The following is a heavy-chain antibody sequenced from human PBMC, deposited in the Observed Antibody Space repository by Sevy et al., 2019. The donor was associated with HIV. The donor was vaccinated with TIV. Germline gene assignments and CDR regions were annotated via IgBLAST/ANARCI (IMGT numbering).Heavy chain of an antibody. Sequence: SDTLSLSCTVSADSITSNNYYWGWIRQPPGKGLEWIGSVYYSGSAYYNPSLKSRLAMSVDTATNEFSLRLTSVTAADMGVYHCARHRTYGGRGYFPYYFDSWGQGTLVTVSS. CDR2: VYYSGSA. D-gene: IGHD3-22*01. CDR3: ARHRTYGGRGYFPYYFDS. CDR1: ADSITSNNYY. J-gene: IGHJ4*02. V-gene: IGHV4-39*01.